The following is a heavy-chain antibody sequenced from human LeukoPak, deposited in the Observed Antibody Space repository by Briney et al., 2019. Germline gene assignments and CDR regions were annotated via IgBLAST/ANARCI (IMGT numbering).Heavy chain of an antibody. J-gene: IGHJ3*02. CDR2: IRYDGSRK. D-gene: IGHD2/OR15-2a*01. CDR3: AKVSLNMANDAFDI. V-gene: IGHV3-30*02. CDR1: GFIFGSYG. Sequence: GGSLRLSCAASGFIFGSYGMHWVRQAPDKGLEWVAFIRYDGSRKYYADSVKGRFTISRDNSKNTLYVQMNSLRAEDTAMYYCAKVSLNMANDAFDIWGQGTMVSVSS.